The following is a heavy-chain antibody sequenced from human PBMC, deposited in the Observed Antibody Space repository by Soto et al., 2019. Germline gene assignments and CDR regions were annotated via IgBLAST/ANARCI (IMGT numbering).Heavy chain of an antibody. J-gene: IGHJ5*02. Sequence: GGSLRLSCAASGFTFNRHPLHWVRQAPGKGLEWVAVISHDGNNKYYADSVKGRFTISRDNSMNMLYLQMHGLRTEDTAIFYCARASGHIYATLHGPPYHWGQGALVTASS. CDR3: ARASGHIYATLHGPPYH. V-gene: IGHV3-30-3*01. CDR2: ISHDGNNK. CDR1: GFTFNRHP. D-gene: IGHD1-26*01.